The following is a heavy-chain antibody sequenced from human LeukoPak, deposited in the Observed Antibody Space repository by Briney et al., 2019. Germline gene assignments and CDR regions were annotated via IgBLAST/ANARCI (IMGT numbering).Heavy chain of an antibody. D-gene: IGHD3-22*01. J-gene: IGHJ4*02. CDR2: INPNSGGT. Sequence: ASVKVSCKASGYTFTGYYMHWVRQAPGQGLEWMGWINPNSGGTNYAQKFQGRVTMTRDTSISTAYMELSRLRSDGTAVYYCAREGYYYDSSGSDYWGQGTLVTVSS. CDR3: AREGYYYDSSGSDY. V-gene: IGHV1-2*02. CDR1: GYTFTGYY.